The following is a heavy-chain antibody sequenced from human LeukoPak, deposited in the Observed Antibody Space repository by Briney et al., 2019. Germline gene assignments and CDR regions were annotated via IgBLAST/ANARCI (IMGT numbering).Heavy chain of an antibody. Sequence: PSETLSLTCTVSGGSINSATYNWGWIRQPPGKGLEWIGGFYYSGTTYYNPSLKSRVTMSVDASKNQFSLKLSSVTAADTAVYYCARGPGYCSGGSCYDYWGQGTLVTVSS. CDR1: GGSINSATYN. CDR3: ARGPGYCSGGSCYDY. CDR2: FYYSGTT. D-gene: IGHD2-15*01. V-gene: IGHV4-39*07. J-gene: IGHJ4*02.